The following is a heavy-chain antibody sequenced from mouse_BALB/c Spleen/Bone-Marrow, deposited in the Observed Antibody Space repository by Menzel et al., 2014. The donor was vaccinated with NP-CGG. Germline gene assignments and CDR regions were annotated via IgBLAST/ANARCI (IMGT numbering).Heavy chain of an antibody. CDR3: AGSYYAMDY. Sequence: EVKLMESGGGLVQPGGSLKLSCAASGFDFSRYWMSWVRQAPGKGLEWIGENNPDSSTINYTPSLKDKFIISRDNAKNTLYLQMSKVRSEDTALYYCAGSYYAMDYWGQGTSVTVSS. J-gene: IGHJ4*01. V-gene: IGHV4-1*02. CDR1: GFDFSRYW. CDR2: NNPDSSTI.